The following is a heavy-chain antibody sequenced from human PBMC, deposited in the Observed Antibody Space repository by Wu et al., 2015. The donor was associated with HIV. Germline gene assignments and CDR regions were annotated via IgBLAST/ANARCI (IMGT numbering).Heavy chain of an antibody. Sequence: QVQLVQSGAEVKKPGSSVKVSCKASGGTFSSYAISWVRQAPGQGLEWMGRIIPIFGTANYAQKFQGRVTITADESTSTAYMELSSLRSEDTAVYYCARDSGVRGVMWSVQSPFDYWGQGTLVTVSS. CDR2: IIPIFGTA. V-gene: IGHV1-69*13. J-gene: IGHJ4*02. D-gene: IGHD3-10*01. CDR1: GGTFSSYA. CDR3: ARDSGVRGVMWSVQSPFDY.